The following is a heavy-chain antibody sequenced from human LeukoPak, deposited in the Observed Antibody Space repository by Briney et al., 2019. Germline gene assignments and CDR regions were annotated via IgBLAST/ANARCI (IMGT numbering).Heavy chain of an antibody. V-gene: IGHV3-30*06. CDR3: ARGLRYFDWLYQGEIDY. CDR2: ISYDGSNK. Sequence: GGSLRLSCAASGFTFSSYGMHWVRQAPGKGLEWVAVISYDGSNKYYADSVKGRFTISRDNSKNTLYLQMNSLRAEDTAVYYCARGLRYFDWLYQGEIDYWGQGTLVTVSS. CDR1: GFTFSSYG. J-gene: IGHJ4*02. D-gene: IGHD3-9*01.